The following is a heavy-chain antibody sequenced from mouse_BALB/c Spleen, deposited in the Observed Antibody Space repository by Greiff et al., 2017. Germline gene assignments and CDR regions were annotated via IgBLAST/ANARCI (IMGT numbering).Heavy chain of an antibody. J-gene: IGHJ4*01. Sequence: DVQLVESGGGLVQPGGSRKLSCAASGFTFSSFGMHWVRQAPEKGLEWVAYISSGSSTIYYADTVKGRFTISRDNPKNTLFLQMTSLRSEDTAMYYCARWGFYAMDYWGQGTSVTVSS. CDR2: ISSGSSTI. V-gene: IGHV5-17*02. CDR1: GFTFSSFG. CDR3: ARWGFYAMDY.